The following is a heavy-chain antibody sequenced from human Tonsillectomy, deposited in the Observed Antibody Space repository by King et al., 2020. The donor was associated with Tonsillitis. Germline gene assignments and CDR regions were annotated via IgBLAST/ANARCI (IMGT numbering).Heavy chain of an antibody. D-gene: IGHD6-25*01. Sequence: VQLVQSGSEVKKPGASVTVSCKTSGYTFTNYGISWVRQAPGQGLEWMGGITAYTGKTNYVQRFQGRVSLTTDTSTSTAYMELSSLRSDDTAVYYCARDLGGGHHYFDQWGQGTLAT. V-gene: IGHV1-18*04. CDR1: GYTFTNYG. J-gene: IGHJ4*02. CDR3: ARDLGGGHHYFDQ. CDR2: ITAYTGKT.